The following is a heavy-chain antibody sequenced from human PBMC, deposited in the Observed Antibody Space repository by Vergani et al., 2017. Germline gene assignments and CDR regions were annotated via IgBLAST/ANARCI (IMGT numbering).Heavy chain of an antibody. V-gene: IGHV4-59*02. D-gene: IGHD3-10*01. Sequence: QVKLQESGPGLVKPSETLSLTCTVSGASVNSYYWSWIRQPPGKGLEWMGYVSFRGDTLYDPSVKGRMTISLNTSSNQFSLYLTSVTAADTAVYYCARSRIYYRAGSPDYWGQGTLVTVFS. CDR3: ARSRIYYRAGSPDY. J-gene: IGHJ4*02. CDR2: VSFRGDT. CDR1: GASVNSYY.